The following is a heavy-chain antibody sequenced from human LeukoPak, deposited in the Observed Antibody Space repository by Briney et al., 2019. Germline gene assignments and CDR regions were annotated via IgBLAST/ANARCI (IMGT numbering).Heavy chain of an antibody. CDR2: IRNKANSYTT. J-gene: IGHJ4*02. D-gene: IGHD1-26*01. CDR3: TRLVGAND. V-gene: IGHV3-72*01. Sequence: PGGSLRLSWAASGXTFSDHAVDWVHQAPGKGLEWVGRIRNKANSYTTEYAASVQGRFTVSRDDSMNSLYLQMNSMKTEDTAVYYCTRLVGANDWGQGTLVTVSS. CDR1: GXTFSDHA.